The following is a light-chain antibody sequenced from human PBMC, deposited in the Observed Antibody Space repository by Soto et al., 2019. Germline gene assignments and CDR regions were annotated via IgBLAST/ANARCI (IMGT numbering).Light chain of an antibody. CDR1: QRISSN. J-gene: IGKJ2*01. CDR2: GAS. CDR3: QQYNIWPPYT. V-gene: IGKV3-15*01. Sequence: ELVMTQSPATLSVSPGERATLYCKASQRISSNLAWYQQKPGQPPRLLIYGASTRATGISARFSGSGSGTEFTLTISGLQSEDFALYYCQQYNIWPPYTFGQGTKVEIK.